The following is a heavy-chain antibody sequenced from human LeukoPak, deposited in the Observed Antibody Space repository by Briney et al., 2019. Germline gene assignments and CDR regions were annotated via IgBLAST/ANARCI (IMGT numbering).Heavy chain of an antibody. CDR2: INTNTGNP. CDR3: ARERRSSSPGEQQLVRAFDI. D-gene: IGHD6-13*01. CDR1: GYTFTNYA. V-gene: IGHV7-4-1*02. J-gene: IGHJ3*02. Sequence: ASVKVSCKASGYTFTNYAMNWVRQAPGQGPEWMGWINTNTGNPTYAQGFTGRFVFSLDTSVSTAYLQISSLKAEDTAMYYCARERRSSSPGEQQLVRAFDIWGQGTMVTVSS.